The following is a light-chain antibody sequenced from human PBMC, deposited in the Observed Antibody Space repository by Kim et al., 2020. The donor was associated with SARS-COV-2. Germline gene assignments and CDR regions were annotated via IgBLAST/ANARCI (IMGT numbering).Light chain of an antibody. J-gene: IGLJ1*01. CDR3: SSYAGSSLYV. CDR1: SSDVGGYNY. CDR2: EVS. V-gene: IGLV2-8*01. Sequence: GQSVNISCTGTSSDVGGYNYVSWYQQHPGKAPKLMIYEVSKRPSGVPDRFSGSKSGNTASLTVSGLQAEDDADYYCSSYAGSSLYVFGAGTKVTVL.